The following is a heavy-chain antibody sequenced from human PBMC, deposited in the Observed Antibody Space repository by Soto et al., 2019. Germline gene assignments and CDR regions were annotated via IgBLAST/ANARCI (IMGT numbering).Heavy chain of an antibody. CDR1: GFSFGSYA. CDR3: ARWSYLDY. V-gene: IGHV3-23*01. Sequence: GGSLRLSCAASGFSFGSYALSWVRQAPGKGLQWVSTISGSDGKTFYADAVKRRFSISRDTSQNTLYLQMNRLRADDTATYYCARWSYLDYWGQGTRVAVSS. J-gene: IGHJ4*02. CDR2: ISGSDGKT. D-gene: IGHD3-3*01.